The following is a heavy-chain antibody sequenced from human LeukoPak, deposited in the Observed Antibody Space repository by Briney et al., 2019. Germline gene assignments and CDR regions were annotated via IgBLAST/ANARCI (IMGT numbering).Heavy chain of an antibody. Sequence: SETLSLTCTVSGGSVSSGDYYWSWIRQPPGKGLEWVGRIYTSGSTNYNPSLKSRVTVSVDTPKNQFSLKLSSVTAADTAVYYCAVCSVTGRAFDIWGQGTMVTVSS. J-gene: IGHJ3*02. CDR3: AVCSVTGRAFDI. V-gene: IGHV4-61*08. D-gene: IGHD3-10*02. CDR1: GGSVSSGDYY. CDR2: IYTSGST.